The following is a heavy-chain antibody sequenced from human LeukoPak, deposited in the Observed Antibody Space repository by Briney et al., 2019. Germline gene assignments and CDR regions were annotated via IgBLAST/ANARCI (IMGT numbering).Heavy chain of an antibody. J-gene: IGHJ4*02. Sequence: GGSLRLSCAASGFPFSSYAMSWVRQAPGKGLEWVSAISGSGGSTYYADSVKGRFTISRDNSKNTLYLQMNSLRAEDTAVYYCAKSVIFWSGYFGYYFDYWGQGTLVTVSS. D-gene: IGHD3-3*01. V-gene: IGHV3-23*01. CDR2: ISGSGGST. CDR1: GFPFSSYA. CDR3: AKSVIFWSGYFGYYFDY.